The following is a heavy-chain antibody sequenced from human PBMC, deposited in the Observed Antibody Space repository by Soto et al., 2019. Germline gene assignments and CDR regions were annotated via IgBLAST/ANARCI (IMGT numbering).Heavy chain of an antibody. CDR1: DYTISTYG. CDR2: IRGYNGTT. CDR3: ARGRLLATIKAAFEY. J-gene: IGHJ4*02. Sequence: SLKVTCKVFDYTISTYGVSGVPQTPGQGLEWMGWIRGYNGTTNYAKKFQGRVTLTKNTSTSSAHMELRSLRSDDTALNYSARGRLLATIKAAFEYWGEGTLVTVSS. D-gene: IGHD5-12*01. V-gene: IGHV1-18*04.